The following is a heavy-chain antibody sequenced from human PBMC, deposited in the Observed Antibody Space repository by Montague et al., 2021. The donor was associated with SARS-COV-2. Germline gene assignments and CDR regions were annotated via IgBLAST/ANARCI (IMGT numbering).Heavy chain of an antibody. CDR2: IYTSGGT. V-gene: IGHV4-61*02. J-gene: IGHJ4*02. CDR3: AGGGGNYYRTFDY. CDR1: GDSIISGTYY. D-gene: IGHD1-26*01. Sequence: TLSLTCTVSGDSIISGTYYWSWIRQPAGKGLEWIGSIYTSGGTYYNPSLNSRATKSVDSSKNQFSLTMSTVTAAATAVYYCAGGGGNYYRTFDYWGQGSLVTVSS.